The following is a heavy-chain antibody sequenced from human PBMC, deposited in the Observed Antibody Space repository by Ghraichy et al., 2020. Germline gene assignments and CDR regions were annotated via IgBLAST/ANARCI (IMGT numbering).Heavy chain of an antibody. Sequence: SETLSLTCAVSGGSISSSNWWSWVRQPPGKGLEWIGEIYHSGSTNYNPSLKSRVTISVDKSKNQFSLKLSSVTAADTAVYYCARLNVRLGGYSYGFTRDRPFDYWGQGTLVTVSS. D-gene: IGHD5-18*01. CDR2: IYHSGST. CDR3: ARLNVRLGGYSYGFTRDRPFDY. J-gene: IGHJ4*02. V-gene: IGHV4-4*02. CDR1: GGSISSSNW.